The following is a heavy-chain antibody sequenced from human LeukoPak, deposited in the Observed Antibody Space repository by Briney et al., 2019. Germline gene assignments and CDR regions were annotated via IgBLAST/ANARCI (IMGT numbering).Heavy chain of an antibody. CDR2: IRYDGSNK. CDR3: AKDGVPSRYFGRNYFDY. J-gene: IGHJ4*02. CDR1: GFTFSSYG. D-gene: IGHD2-8*01. V-gene: IGHV3-30*02. Sequence: GSLRLSCAASGFTFSSYGMHWVRQAPGKGLEWVAFIRYDGSNKYYADSVKGRFTISRDNSKNTLYLQMNSLRAEDTAVYYCAKDGVPSRYFGRNYFDYWGQGTLVTVSS.